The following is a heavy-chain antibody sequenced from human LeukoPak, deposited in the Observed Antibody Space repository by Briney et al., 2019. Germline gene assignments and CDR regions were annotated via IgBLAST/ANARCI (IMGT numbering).Heavy chain of an antibody. J-gene: IGHJ4*02. CDR1: GGSISSSSYY. Sequence: PSETLSLTCTVSGGSISSSSYYWGWIRQAPGKGLEWVSAISGSGGSTYYADSVKGRFTISRDNSKNTLYLQMNSLRAEDTAVYYCAKDALLWFGESHIDYWGQGTLVTVSS. D-gene: IGHD3-10*01. CDR2: ISGSGGST. V-gene: IGHV3-23*01. CDR3: AKDALLWFGESHIDY.